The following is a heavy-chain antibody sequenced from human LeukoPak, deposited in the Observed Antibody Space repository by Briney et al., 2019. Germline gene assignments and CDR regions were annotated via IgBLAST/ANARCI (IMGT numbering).Heavy chain of an antibody. J-gene: IGHJ4*02. CDR2: IHHDGHT. V-gene: IGHV4-38-2*02. CDR3: ARDRGDFWSATFDY. CDR1: AFTFSSYS. D-gene: IGHD3-3*01. Sequence: GSLRLSCAASAFTFSSYSMNWVRQAPGKGLEWIGSIHHDGHTYYNPSLNSRLTISVYTSKNQFSLNLNSLTASDTAIYYCARDRGDFWSATFDYWGLGTLVTVSS.